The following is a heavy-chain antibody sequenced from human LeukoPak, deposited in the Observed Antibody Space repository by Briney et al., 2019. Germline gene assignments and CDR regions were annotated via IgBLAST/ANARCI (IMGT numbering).Heavy chain of an antibody. CDR3: ARDKMATRSYYYYYYMDV. Sequence: GGSLRLSCAASALTFSSYGMNCVRQAPGKGLEWVSTIRGSGDRTYYADSVMGRFTISRDNSKKALFLQMNSLRAEGTAVYYCARDKMATRSYYYYYYMDVWGKGTTVTVSS. CDR2: IRGSGDRT. J-gene: IGHJ6*03. CDR1: ALTFSSYG. V-gene: IGHV3-23*01. D-gene: IGHD5-24*01.